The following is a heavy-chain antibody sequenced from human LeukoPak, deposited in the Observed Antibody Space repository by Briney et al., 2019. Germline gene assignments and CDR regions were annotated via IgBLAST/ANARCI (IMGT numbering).Heavy chain of an antibody. CDR1: GFTFSSYT. CDR3: ARAGSRGIAVAGTAGY. D-gene: IGHD6-19*01. V-gene: IGHV3-21*01. CDR2: ISGSSSYI. Sequence: GGSLRLSCAASGFTFSSYTMNCVRQAPGKGLEWVSSISGSSSYIYYADSVKGRFTIPRDNAKNSLYLQMNSLRAEDTAVYYCARAGSRGIAVAGTAGYWGQGTLVTVSS. J-gene: IGHJ4*02.